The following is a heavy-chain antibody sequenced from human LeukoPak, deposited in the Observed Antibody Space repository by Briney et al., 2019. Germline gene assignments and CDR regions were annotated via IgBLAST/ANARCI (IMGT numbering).Heavy chain of an antibody. CDR1: GFTFDDYA. J-gene: IGHJ4*02. CDR2: ISWNSGSI. Sequence: GGSLRLSCAASGFTFDDYAMHWVRQAPGKGLEWVSGISWNSGSIGYADSVKGRFTISRDNSKNTLYLQMNSLRAEDTAVYYCAKSDYDYPYDYWGQGTLVTVSS. CDR3: AKSDYDYPYDY. V-gene: IGHV3-9*01. D-gene: IGHD3-16*01.